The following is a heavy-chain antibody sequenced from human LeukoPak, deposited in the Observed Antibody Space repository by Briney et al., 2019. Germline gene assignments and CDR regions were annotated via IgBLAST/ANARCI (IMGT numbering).Heavy chain of an antibody. V-gene: IGHV3-9*01. CDR1: GFTFDDYA. D-gene: IGHD3-10*01. CDR3: AKGGSYYYGSGSFGWFDP. CDR2: ISWNSGSI. J-gene: IGHJ5*02. Sequence: PGRSLRLSCAASGFTFDDYAMHWVRQAPGKGLEWVSGISWNSGSIVYADSVKGRFTISRDNAKNSLYLQMNSLRAEDTALYYCAKGGSYYYGSGSFGWFDPWGQGTLVTVSS.